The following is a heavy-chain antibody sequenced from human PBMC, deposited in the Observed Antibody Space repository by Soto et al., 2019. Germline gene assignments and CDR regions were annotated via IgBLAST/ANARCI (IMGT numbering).Heavy chain of an antibody. V-gene: IGHV3-21*01. D-gene: IGHD3-10*01. CDR2: ISSSSDYM. CDR3: ARDGITMIRGITVFDF. J-gene: IGHJ4*02. CDR1: GFTFSSSR. Sequence: PGGSLRLSCVASGFTFSSSRMNWVRQAPGKGLEWVSFISSSSDYMYYADSVKGRFTVSRDNAKNSLYLQMDSLRAEDTAVYYCARDGITMIRGITVFDFWGQGTLVTVPQ.